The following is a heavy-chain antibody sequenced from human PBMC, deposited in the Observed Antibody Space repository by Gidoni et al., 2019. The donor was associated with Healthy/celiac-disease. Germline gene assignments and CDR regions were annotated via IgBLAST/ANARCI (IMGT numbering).Heavy chain of an antibody. Sequence: QVQLQESGPGLVKPSETLSLTCTVSGGSISSYYWSWIRQPPGKGLEWIGYIYYSGSTNYNPSLKSRVTISVDTSKNQFSLKLSSVTAADTAVYYCARGYYDILTGYYPMDVWGKGTTVTVSS. V-gene: IGHV4-59*01. J-gene: IGHJ6*03. CDR2: IYYSGST. D-gene: IGHD3-9*01. CDR1: GGSISSYY. CDR3: ARGYYDILTGYYPMDV.